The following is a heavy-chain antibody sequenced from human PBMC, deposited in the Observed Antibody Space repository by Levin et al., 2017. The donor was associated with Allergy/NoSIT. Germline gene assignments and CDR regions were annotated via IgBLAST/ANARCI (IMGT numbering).Heavy chain of an antibody. CDR1: GFTFRSNG. CDR3: TNAGPHKAVGIH. J-gene: IGHJ3*01. CDR2: IGNDGTYK. V-gene: IGHV3-33*03. D-gene: IGHD6-19*01. Sequence: LSLTCAASGFTFRSNGMHWVRQAPGQGLEWVAVIGNDGTYKDYGDSVKGRFTISRDVSEDTLYLQMNSLRAEDPAMYYCTNAGPHKAVGIHWGQGTMVTVSS.